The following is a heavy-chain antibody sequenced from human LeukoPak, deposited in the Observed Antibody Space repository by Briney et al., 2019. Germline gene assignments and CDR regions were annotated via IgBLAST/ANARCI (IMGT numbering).Heavy chain of an antibody. J-gene: IGHJ4*02. CDR2: INSDGSSP. D-gene: IGHD3-22*01. CDR3: ARDDDTSVVDY. V-gene: IGHV3-74*01. Sequence: GESLRLSCAGSGFTFSSYWMHWVRQAPGKGLVWVSRINSDGSSPSYADSVRGRFTISRDNAKNTLYLQMDSLRAEDTAVYYCARDDDTSVVDYWGQGTLVTVSS. CDR1: GFTFSSYW.